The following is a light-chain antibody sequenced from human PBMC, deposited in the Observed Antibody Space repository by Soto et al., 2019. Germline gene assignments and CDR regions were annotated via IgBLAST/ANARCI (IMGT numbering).Light chain of an antibody. Sequence: QSVLTQPPSVSGAPGQRVAISCTGSSSNIGAGHDVHWYQQVPGTAPRLLIYGNNNRPSGVPDRFSGSKSGTSASLAITGLQVEDEADYYCQSYDSSLSGSKVFGAGTKVTVL. CDR1: SSNIGAGHD. CDR2: GNN. J-gene: IGLJ1*01. CDR3: QSYDSSLSGSKV. V-gene: IGLV1-40*01.